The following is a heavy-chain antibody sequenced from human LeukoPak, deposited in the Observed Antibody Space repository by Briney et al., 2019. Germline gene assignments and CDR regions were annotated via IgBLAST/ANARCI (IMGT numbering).Heavy chain of an antibody. CDR1: GYTFTGYY. Sequence: ASVKVSCKASGYTFTGYYMHWVRQAPGQGHEWMGWINPDSGGTNYAQKFQGRVTMTRDTSISTAYMELSRLRSDDTAVYYCATPTVTTWYYFDYWGQGTLVTVSS. V-gene: IGHV1-2*02. D-gene: IGHD4-17*01. J-gene: IGHJ4*02. CDR3: ATPTVTTWYYFDY. CDR2: INPDSGGT.